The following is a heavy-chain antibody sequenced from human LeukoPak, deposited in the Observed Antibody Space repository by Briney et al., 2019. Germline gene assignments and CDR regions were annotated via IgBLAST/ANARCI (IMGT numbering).Heavy chain of an antibody. CDR3: ARGLHIVVVPAAGNDAFDI. V-gene: IGHV3-53*01. CDR1: GFTVSSNY. D-gene: IGHD2-2*01. J-gene: IGHJ3*02. CDR2: IYSGGST. Sequence: GGSLRLSCAASGFTVSSNYMSWVRQAPGKGLEWVSVIYSGGSTYYADPVKGRFTISRDNSKNTLHLQMNSLRAEDTAVYYCARGLHIVVVPAAGNDAFDIWGQGTMVTVSS.